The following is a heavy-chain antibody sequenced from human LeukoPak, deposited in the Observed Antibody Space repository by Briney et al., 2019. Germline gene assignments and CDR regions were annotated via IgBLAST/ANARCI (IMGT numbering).Heavy chain of an antibody. D-gene: IGHD3-3*01. CDR2: IGGSGGST. J-gene: IGHJ4*02. CDR3: AKRADDFWSGYYTGRGYGGLDC. V-gene: IGHV3-23*01. Sequence: GGSLRLSCAASGFTFSSYAMSWVRQAPGKGLEWVSGIGGSGGSTFYADSVKGRFTISRDNPKNTLYLQMNSLRAEDTAVYYCAKRADDFWSGYYTGRGYGGLDCWGQGTLVTVSS. CDR1: GFTFSSYA.